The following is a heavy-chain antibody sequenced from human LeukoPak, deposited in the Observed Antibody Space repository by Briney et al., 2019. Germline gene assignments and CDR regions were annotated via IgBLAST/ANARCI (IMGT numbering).Heavy chain of an antibody. J-gene: IGHJ4*02. CDR2: VSGGAEAT. CDR1: AFSLRSYS. V-gene: IGHV3-23*01. CDR3: AKDTPLTAYTSGWSNNCFDY. D-gene: IGHD6-19*01. Sequence: GGSLRLSCVASAFSLRSYSMNWVRQAPGKGLEWVSTVSGGAEATYYADSVKGRFAISRDNSKSALYLQMNSLRAEDTAIYYCAKDTPLTAYTSGWSNNCFDYWGQGTLVTVSS.